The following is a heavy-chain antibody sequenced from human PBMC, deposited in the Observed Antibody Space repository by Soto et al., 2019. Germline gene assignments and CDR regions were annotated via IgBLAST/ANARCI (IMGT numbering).Heavy chain of an antibody. CDR1: GFTFSSYA. D-gene: IGHD3-10*01. Sequence: DVQLLESGGHLVQPGGSLRLSCAASGFTFSSYAMSWVRQAPGKGLEWVSSVSAGGDMTYYSDSVKGRFTISRDNSNNALVLLMHSLRIEDTALYYCARGDRGGSGSPASYYYSGLDVWGQGTTVTVS. J-gene: IGHJ6*02. CDR2: VSAGGDMT. CDR3: ARGDRGGSGSPASYYYSGLDV. V-gene: IGHV3-23*01.